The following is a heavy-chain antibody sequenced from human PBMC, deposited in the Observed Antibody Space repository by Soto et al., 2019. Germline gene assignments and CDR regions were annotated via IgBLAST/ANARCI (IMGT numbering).Heavy chain of an antibody. Sequence: QVQLVQSGAEVVKPGASVRVSCKTSGHTFSSYGFTWVRQAPGQGLEWMGWISAYNGNTNYAQKFQGRVTVTTDTSTSTADMELRSLRSDDTAVYYCARALYCSGGSCYFDHWGQGTLVTVSS. CDR2: ISAYNGNT. J-gene: IGHJ4*02. V-gene: IGHV1-18*01. CDR1: GHTFSSYG. D-gene: IGHD2-15*01. CDR3: ARALYCSGGSCYFDH.